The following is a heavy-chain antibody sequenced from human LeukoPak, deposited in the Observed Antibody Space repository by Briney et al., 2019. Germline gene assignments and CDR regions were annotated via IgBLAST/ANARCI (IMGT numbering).Heavy chain of an antibody. CDR3: ARGFGGSYFTDY. CDR2: INPNSGDT. J-gene: IGHJ4*02. Sequence: ASVKVSCKASGYTFTGYYMHWVRQAPGQGREWMGWINPNSGDTNYAQNFKGRVTMTRDTSISTAYMELSRLRSDDSAVYYCARGFGGSYFTDYWGQGTLVTVSS. V-gene: IGHV1-2*02. CDR1: GYTFTGYY. D-gene: IGHD1-26*01.